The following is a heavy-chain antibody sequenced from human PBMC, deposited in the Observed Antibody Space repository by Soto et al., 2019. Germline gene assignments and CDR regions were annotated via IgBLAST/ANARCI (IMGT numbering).Heavy chain of an antibody. CDR1: SDSISSSTW. J-gene: IGHJ5*02. CDR2: IYHSGST. D-gene: IGHD3-3*01. V-gene: IGHV4-4*02. Sequence: SETLSITCAVPSDSISSSTWWSLVRQPPGKGLEWIGEIYHSGSTNDNPSLKSRVTISVDKSKNQFSLKLSSVTAADTAVYYCARAVLGFRVFPRFDHWGQGTLVTVS. CDR3: ARAVLGFRVFPRFDH.